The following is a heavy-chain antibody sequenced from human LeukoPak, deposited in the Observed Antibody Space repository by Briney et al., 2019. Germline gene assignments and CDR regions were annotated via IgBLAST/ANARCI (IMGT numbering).Heavy chain of an antibody. Sequence: GGSLRLSCAASGFTFNSYSMNWVRQTPGKGLEWVSSISSSSGYINYADSVKGRFTISRDNSKNTLYLQMNSLNAEDTAVYHCAKGEAYCSSTSCYYLDYWGQGTLVTVSS. J-gene: IGHJ4*02. V-gene: IGHV3-21*04. CDR1: GFTFNSYS. D-gene: IGHD2-2*01. CDR2: ISSSSGYI. CDR3: AKGEAYCSSTSCYYLDY.